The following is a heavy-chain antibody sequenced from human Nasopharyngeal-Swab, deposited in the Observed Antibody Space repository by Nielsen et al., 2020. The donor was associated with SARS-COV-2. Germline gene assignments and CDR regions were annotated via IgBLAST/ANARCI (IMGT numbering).Heavy chain of an antibody. CDR3: AKETDSSFDY. Sequence: GEPLKISCAASGFTFSSYGMHWVRQVPGKGLEWVAVISYDGSNKYYADSVKGRFTISRDNSKNTLYLQMNSLRAEDTAVYYCAKETDSSFDYWGQGTLVTVSS. V-gene: IGHV3-30*18. CDR2: ISYDGSNK. J-gene: IGHJ4*02. CDR1: GFTFSSYG. D-gene: IGHD3-22*01.